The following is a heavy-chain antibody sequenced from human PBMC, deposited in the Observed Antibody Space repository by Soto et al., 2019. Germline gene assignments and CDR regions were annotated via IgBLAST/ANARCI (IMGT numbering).Heavy chain of an antibody. CDR1: GFTLSGSA. Sequence: EVQLVESGGGLVQPGESLKLSCAASGFTLSGSAVHWVRQASGKGLEWVGRIRSKTHSYATEYIASVKGRLTMYRDDSTNTAYLAMHGLKTDHADVYYCTRCGGSYSFGYWGQGTLVTVSS. D-gene: IGHD1-26*01. CDR2: IRSKTHSYAT. J-gene: IGHJ4*02. V-gene: IGHV3-73*02. CDR3: TRCGGSYSFGY.